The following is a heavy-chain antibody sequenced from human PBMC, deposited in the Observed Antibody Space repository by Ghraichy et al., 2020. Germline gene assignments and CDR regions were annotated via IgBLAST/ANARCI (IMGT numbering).Heavy chain of an antibody. D-gene: IGHD1-26*01. J-gene: IGHJ5*02. CDR2: INHSGST. Sequence: SETLSLTCAVYGGSFSGYYWSWIRQPPGKGLEWIGEINHSGSTNYNPSLKSRVTISVDTSKNQFSLKLSSVTAADTAVYYCARKWEPPKGWFDPWGQGTLVTVSS. CDR3: ARKWEPPKGWFDP. V-gene: IGHV4-34*01. CDR1: GGSFSGYY.